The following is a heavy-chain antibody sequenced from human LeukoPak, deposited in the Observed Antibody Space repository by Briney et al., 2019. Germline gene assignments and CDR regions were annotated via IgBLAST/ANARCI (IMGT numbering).Heavy chain of an antibody. V-gene: IGHV3-9*01. J-gene: IGHJ2*01. D-gene: IGHD2-21*02. CDR3: AKHYCPGDCYSGRYFHL. CDR2: ISYNSDTI. Sequence: GRSLRLSCAASGFTFDDYAMHWVRQAPGKGLEWVSGISYNSDTIAYADSVKGRFTISRDNAKNSLYLQMNSLRAEDTALYYCAKHYCPGDCYSGRYFHLWGRGTLVTVSS. CDR1: GFTFDDYA.